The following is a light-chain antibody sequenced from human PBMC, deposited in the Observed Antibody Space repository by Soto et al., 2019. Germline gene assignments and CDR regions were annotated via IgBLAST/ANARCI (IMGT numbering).Light chain of an antibody. V-gene: IGKV1-33*01. J-gene: IGKJ5*01. CDR2: DAS. CDR3: QQYENLPT. Sequence: IQPTQSPSSLSASVGDRVTITCQASQNINNYLNWYQQKPGRAPKLLIYDASNLEAGVPSRFRGSGSGTDFTFTISRLQPEDIATYYCQQYENLPTFGQATRLEIK. CDR1: QNINNY.